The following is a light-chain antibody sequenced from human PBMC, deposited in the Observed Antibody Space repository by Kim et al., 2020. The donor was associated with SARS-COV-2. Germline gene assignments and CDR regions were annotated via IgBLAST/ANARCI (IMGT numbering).Light chain of an antibody. J-gene: IGKJ1*01. CDR2: DAS. CDR3: QQRTNWPPWT. V-gene: IGKV3-11*01. Sequence: PGERATLSCKASQSVDSDLTWYQQKPGQAPRLLIYDASNRATGIPARFSGSGSGTDFTLTISALEPEDCAVYYWQQRTNWPPWTFGQGTKVDIK. CDR1: QSVDSD.